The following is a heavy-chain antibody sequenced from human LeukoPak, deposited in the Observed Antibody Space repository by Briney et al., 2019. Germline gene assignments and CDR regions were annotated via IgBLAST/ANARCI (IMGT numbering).Heavy chain of an antibody. J-gene: IGHJ5*02. D-gene: IGHD2-2*01. CDR3: ARGFWDIVVAPAAARDWFDP. V-gene: IGHV3-30-3*01. CDR1: GFTFSSYA. CDR2: ISYDGSNK. Sequence: GRSLRLSCAASGFTFSSYAMHWVRQAPGKGLEWVAVISYDGSNKYYADSVKGRFTISRDNSKNTLYLQMNSLRAEDTAVYYCARGFWDIVVAPAAARDWFDPWGQGTLVTVSS.